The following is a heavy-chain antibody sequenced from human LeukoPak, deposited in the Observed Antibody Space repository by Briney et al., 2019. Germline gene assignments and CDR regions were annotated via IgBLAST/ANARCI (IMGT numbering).Heavy chain of an antibody. CDR1: GYTFTNYD. J-gene: IGHJ4*02. CDR2: MNPNSGNS. Sequence: ASVKVSCKASGYTFTNYDINWVRQATGQGLEWMGYMNPNSGNSAYAQKFQGRVTITTDASISTAYMVLSGLTSEDTALYYCAREGLDYWGQGTLVTVSS. V-gene: IGHV1-8*03. CDR3: AREGLDY.